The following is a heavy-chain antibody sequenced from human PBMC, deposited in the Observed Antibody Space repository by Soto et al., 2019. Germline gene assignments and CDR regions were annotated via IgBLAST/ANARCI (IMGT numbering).Heavy chain of an antibody. CDR2: ISGSGGST. CDR1: GFNFSSYA. J-gene: IGHJ4*02. V-gene: IGHV3-23*01. CDR3: AKADRTGGSAMVGPDFDY. Sequence: GGSLRLSCAASGFNFSSYAMSWVRQAPGKGLEWVSAISGSGGSTYYADSVKGRFTISRDNSKNTLYLQMNSLRAEDTAVYYCAKADRTGGSAMVGPDFDYWGQGTLVTVSS. D-gene: IGHD5-18*01.